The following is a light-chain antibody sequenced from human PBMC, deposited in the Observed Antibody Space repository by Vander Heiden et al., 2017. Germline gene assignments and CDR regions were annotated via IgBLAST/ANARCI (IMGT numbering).Light chain of an antibody. CDR3: RQSYSTPRIT. Sequence: KPAKAPKLLIYAASILQTGFPSRFSGSRAGTDVTLTISSLLQDDFATNYCRQSYSTPRITFGQGTRLEIK. CDR2: AAS. J-gene: IGKJ5*01. V-gene: IGKV1-39*01.